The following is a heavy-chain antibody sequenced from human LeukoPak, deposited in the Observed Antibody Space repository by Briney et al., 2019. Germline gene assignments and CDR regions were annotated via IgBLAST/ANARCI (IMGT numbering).Heavy chain of an antibody. V-gene: IGHV4-39*01. CDR1: GGSISSSSYY. D-gene: IGHD6-19*01. CDR3: ARHDGIAGYSSGWFPFDY. J-gene: IGHJ4*02. CDR2: IYYSGST. Sequence: PSETLSLTCTVSGGSISSSSYYWGWIRQPPGKGLEWIGSIYYSGSTYYNPSLKSRVTISVDTSKNQFSLKLSSVTAADTAVYYCARHDGIAGYSSGWFPFDYWGQGTLVTVSS.